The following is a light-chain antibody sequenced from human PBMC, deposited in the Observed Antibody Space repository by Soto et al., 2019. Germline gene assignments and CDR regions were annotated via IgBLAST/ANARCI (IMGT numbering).Light chain of an antibody. V-gene: IGKV3-11*01. CDR1: QSVSSD. J-gene: IGKJ1*01. Sequence: EIVMTQSPATLSVSPGERATLSCRASQSVSSDLAWYQQKPGQAPSLLIYGAYSRATGIPDRFSGSGSGTDFTLTISSLEPEDFAVYYCQQRSNWPPWTFGQGTKVDIK. CDR2: GAY. CDR3: QQRSNWPPWT.